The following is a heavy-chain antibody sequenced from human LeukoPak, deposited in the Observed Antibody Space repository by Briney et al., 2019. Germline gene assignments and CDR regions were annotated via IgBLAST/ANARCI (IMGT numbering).Heavy chain of an antibody. CDR2: ISSSGSTI. CDR1: GFTFSSYE. Sequence: GGSLRLSCAASGFTFSSYEMNWVRQAPGKGLEWVSYISSSGSTIYYADSVKGRFTISRDNAKNSLYLQLNSLRAEDTAVYYCARDAYYYDSQVDYWGQGTLVTVSS. J-gene: IGHJ4*02. D-gene: IGHD3-22*01. V-gene: IGHV3-48*03. CDR3: ARDAYYYDSQVDY.